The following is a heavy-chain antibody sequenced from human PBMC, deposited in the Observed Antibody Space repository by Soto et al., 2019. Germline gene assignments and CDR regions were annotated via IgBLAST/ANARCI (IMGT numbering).Heavy chain of an antibody. CDR3: ARDAAPTLNYPHGMDV. Sequence: QTLSLTCAISGDSVSTNIAAWSWIRQSPSRGLEWLGRTLYRSSKWYNEYAVSVKSRMTINPDTSKNQFSLQLNSVTPEDTALYHCARDAAPTLNYPHGMDVSGQGTAVTVSS. CDR2: TLYRSSKWYN. CDR1: GDSVSTNIAA. V-gene: IGHV6-1*01. D-gene: IGHD1-7*01. J-gene: IGHJ6*02.